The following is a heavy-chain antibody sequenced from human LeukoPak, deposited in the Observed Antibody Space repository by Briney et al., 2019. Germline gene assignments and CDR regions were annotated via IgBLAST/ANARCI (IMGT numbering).Heavy chain of an antibody. Sequence: ASVKLSCKASGYTFTSHYMHWVRQAPGQGLEWMGIINPTGGSVSYAQKFQGRVAMTRDTSTSTVYMDLSGLRSEDTAVYYCARDHQTTVTPYYYYGMDVWGQGTTVTVSS. CDR3: ARDHQTTVTPYYYYGMDV. V-gene: IGHV1-46*01. CDR2: INPTGGSV. J-gene: IGHJ6*02. CDR1: GYTFTSHY. D-gene: IGHD4-11*01.